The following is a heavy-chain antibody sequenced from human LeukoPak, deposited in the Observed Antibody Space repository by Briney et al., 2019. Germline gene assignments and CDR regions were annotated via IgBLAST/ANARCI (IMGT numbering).Heavy chain of an antibody. CDR3: ATDRDYYDSSGYSPFDP. J-gene: IGHJ5*02. CDR1: GYTLTELS. D-gene: IGHD3-22*01. CDR2: FDPEDGET. V-gene: IGHV1-24*01. Sequence: GASVKVSCKVSGYTLTELSMHWVRQAPGKGLEWMGGFDPEDGETIYAQKFQGRVTMTEDTSTDTAYMELSSLRSEDTAVYYCATDRDYYDSSGYSPFDPWGQGTLVTVSS.